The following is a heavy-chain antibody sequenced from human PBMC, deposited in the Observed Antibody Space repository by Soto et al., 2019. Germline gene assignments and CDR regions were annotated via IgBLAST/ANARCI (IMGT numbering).Heavy chain of an antibody. CDR1: GYTFTSYG. CDR3: VIYSSSSWGSFDI. D-gene: IGHD6-6*01. Sequence: ASVKVSCKASGYTFTSYGISWVRQAPGQGLEWMGWISAYKANTNYAQKLQGRVTMTTDTSTSTAYMELRSLGSDDPAVYHCVIYSSSSWGSFDIWGQGTMVTVSS. V-gene: IGHV1-18*04. CDR2: ISAYKANT. J-gene: IGHJ3*02.